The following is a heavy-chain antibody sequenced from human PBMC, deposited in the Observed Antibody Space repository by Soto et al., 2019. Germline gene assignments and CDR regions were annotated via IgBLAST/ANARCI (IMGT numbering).Heavy chain of an antibody. V-gene: IGHV3-33*01. J-gene: IGHJ6*03. CDR3: ARDLYSSSPGQYYYYYMDV. D-gene: IGHD6-6*01. CDR1: GFTFSSYG. Sequence: PGGSLRLSCAASGFTFSSYGMHWVRQAPGKGLEWVAVIWYDGSNKYYADSVKGRFTISRDNSKNTLYLQMNSLRAEDTAVYYCARDLYSSSPGQYYYYYMDVWGKGTTVTVSS. CDR2: IWYDGSNK.